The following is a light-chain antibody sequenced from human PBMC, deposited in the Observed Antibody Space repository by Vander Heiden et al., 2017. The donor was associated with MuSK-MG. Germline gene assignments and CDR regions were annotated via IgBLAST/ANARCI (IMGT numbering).Light chain of an antibody. J-gene: IGLJ2*01. V-gene: IGLV3-21*02. CDR1: NIGGKS. CDR2: DDD. Sequence: SSVLPQAPSESVAPGQTARITCGGNNIGGKSVHWYQQKPGQAPVLVVFDDDDRPSGIPERFSGSNSGNTATLTISRVEAGDEADYFCQVWDRSSDRVVFGGGTKLTVL. CDR3: QVWDRSSDRVV.